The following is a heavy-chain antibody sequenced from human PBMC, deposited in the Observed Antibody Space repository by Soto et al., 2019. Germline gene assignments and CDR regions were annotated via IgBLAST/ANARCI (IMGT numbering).Heavy chain of an antibody. CDR1: GFSISDCG. CDR2: ISYDGSNT. Sequence: QVHLVESGGGVVQPGWSLRLSCAASGFSISDCGMEWVRQAPGKGLEWVALISYDGSNTYYADSVKGRFTISRDNSKDTLFLQMTGLRREDTAVYYCAKGAGDRLSLGMDVWGQGTTVTVSS. CDR3: AKGAGDRLSLGMDV. V-gene: IGHV3-30*18. D-gene: IGHD1-26*01. J-gene: IGHJ6*02.